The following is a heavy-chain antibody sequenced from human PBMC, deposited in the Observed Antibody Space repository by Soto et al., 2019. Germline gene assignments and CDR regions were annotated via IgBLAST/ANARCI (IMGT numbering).Heavy chain of an antibody. Sequence: PGESLKISCNGSGYSFTSCWIVWVRQMSGKGLEWMGTIYPGDSDNRYSPSFQGQVTISADKSISTAYLQWNSRKASDTAMYFCARNKGYCSSSSCYGMDVWGQGAAVTVSS. CDR1: GYSFTSCW. D-gene: IGHD2-2*01. V-gene: IGHV5-51*01. CDR2: IYPGDSDN. CDR3: ARNKGYCSSSSCYGMDV. J-gene: IGHJ6*02.